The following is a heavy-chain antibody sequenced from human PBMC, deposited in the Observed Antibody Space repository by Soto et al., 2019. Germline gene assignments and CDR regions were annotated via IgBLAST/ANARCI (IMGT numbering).Heavy chain of an antibody. V-gene: IGHV3-15*01. D-gene: IGHD2-2*01. CDR2: IKSITDGGTT. Sequence: GGSLRLSCAASGITFSNAWMTCVRQAPGKGLECVGRIKSITDGGTTDYAAPVKGRLTISRDDSKDTLYLQINNLRTEDTAVYHCTTDSADIVVVPATFGMDVWGQGTTVTASS. CDR1: GITFSNAW. J-gene: IGHJ6*02. CDR3: TTDSADIVVVPATFGMDV.